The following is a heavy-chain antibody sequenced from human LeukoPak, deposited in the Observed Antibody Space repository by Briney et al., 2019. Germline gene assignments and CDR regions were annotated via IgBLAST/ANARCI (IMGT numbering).Heavy chain of an antibody. CDR1: GGSISSYY. D-gene: IGHD1-26*01. J-gene: IGHJ4*02. CDR3: ARETRYSGSSSFDY. V-gene: IGHV4-59*12. CDR2: IYYSGTT. Sequence: SETLSLTCTVSGGSISSYYWSWIRQPPGKGLEWIGYIYYSGTTNYNPSLKSRVTMSVDTSKNQFSLKLSSVTAADTAVYYCARETRYSGSSSFDYWGQGTLVTVSS.